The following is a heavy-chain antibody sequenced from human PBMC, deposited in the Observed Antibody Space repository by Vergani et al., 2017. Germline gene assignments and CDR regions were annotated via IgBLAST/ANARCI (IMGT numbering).Heavy chain of an antibody. CDR2: ISSSSSYI. Sequence: EVQLVESGGGLVKPGGSLRLSCAASGFTFSSYSMNWVRQAPGKGLEWVSSISSSSSYIYYADSVKGRFTISRDNAKNSLYLQMNSLRAEDTAVYYCASIGFYDSSGYYQLFDYWGQGTLVTVSS. CDR3: ASIGFYDSSGYYQLFDY. CDR1: GFTFSSYS. D-gene: IGHD3-22*01. V-gene: IGHV3-21*01. J-gene: IGHJ4*02.